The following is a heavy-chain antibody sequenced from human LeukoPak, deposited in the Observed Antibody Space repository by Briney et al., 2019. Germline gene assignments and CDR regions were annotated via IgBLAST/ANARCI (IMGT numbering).Heavy chain of an antibody. J-gene: IGHJ4*02. CDR2: IYYSGST. CDR3: ARLYCGGDCYPDY. D-gene: IGHD2-21*02. CDR1: GGSISSYY. V-gene: IGHV4-59*08. Sequence: SETLSLTCTVSGGSISSYYWSWIRQPPGKGLEWIGYIYYSGSTNYNPSLKSRVTISVDTSKNQFSLKLHSVTAADTAVYYCARLYCGGDCYPDYWGQGTLVTVSS.